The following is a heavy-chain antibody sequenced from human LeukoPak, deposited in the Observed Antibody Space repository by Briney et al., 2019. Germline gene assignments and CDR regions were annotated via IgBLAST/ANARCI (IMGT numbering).Heavy chain of an antibody. CDR1: GLTVSSNY. D-gene: IGHD4-17*01. CDR2: IYSGGST. V-gene: IGHV3-66*01. J-gene: IGHJ3*02. CDR3: ARARDYGHYVDAFDI. Sequence: GGSLRLSCEASGLTVSSNYMSWVRQAPGKGLEWVSVIYSGGSTYHADSVKGRFTISRDNSKNTLYLQLNSLRAEDTAVYYCARARDYGHYVDAFDIWGQGTMVTVSS.